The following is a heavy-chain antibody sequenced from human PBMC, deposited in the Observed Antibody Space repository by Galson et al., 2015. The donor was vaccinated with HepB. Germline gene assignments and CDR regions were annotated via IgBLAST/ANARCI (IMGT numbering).Heavy chain of an antibody. D-gene: IGHD6-19*01. CDR2: INPSGGST. CDR3: ARESSSGWTRDWYFDL. Sequence: SVKVSCKASGYTFTSYYMHWVRQAPGQGLEWMGIINPSGGSTSYAQKFQGRVTMTRDTSTSTVYMELSSLRSEDTAVYYCARESSSGWTRDWYFDLWGRGTLVTVSS. J-gene: IGHJ2*01. V-gene: IGHV1-46*01. CDR1: GYTFTSYY.